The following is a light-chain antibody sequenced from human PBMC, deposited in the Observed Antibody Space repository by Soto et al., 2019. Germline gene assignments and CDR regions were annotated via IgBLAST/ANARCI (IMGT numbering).Light chain of an antibody. V-gene: IGKV3-20*01. J-gene: IGKJ1*01. CDR3: QHYGGSPGT. CDR1: QSVSTSY. Sequence: EIVLTQSPDTLSVSPGERATLSCRASQSVSTSYLAWYQQKPGQAPRLLISGASSRAAGIPDRFSASGSGTDLTLTINRLEPEEFAVYFCQHYGGSPGTVGQGTKVEIK. CDR2: GAS.